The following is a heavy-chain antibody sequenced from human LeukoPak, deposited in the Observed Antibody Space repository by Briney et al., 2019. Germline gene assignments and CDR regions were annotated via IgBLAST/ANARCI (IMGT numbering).Heavy chain of an antibody. CDR2: IVVGSGNT. D-gene: IGHD2-21*01. V-gene: IGHV1-58*02. Sequence: PGASVKVSCKASGFTFTSSAMQWVRQARGQRLDWIGWIVVGSGNTNYAQKFQERVTITRDMSTSTAYMELSSLRSEDTAVYYCAADLDRSSIVVSIWGQGTLVTVSS. CDR3: AADLDRSSIVVSI. J-gene: IGHJ4*02. CDR1: GFTFTSSA.